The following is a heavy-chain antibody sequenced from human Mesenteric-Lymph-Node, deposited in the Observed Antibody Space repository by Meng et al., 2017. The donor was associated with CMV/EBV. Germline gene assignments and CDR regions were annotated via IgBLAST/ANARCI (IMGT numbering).Heavy chain of an antibody. CDR2: INSDGSST. D-gene: IGHD3-3*01. CDR3: AKSQTITIFGVTYDY. CDR1: WFPFSTFW. Sequence: SWFPFSTFWMHWVRQAPGKGLVWVSRINSDGSSTSYADSVKGRFTISRDNAKNTLYLQMNSLRAEDTAVYYCAKSQTITIFGVTYDYWGQGTLVTVSS. J-gene: IGHJ4*02. V-gene: IGHV3-74*01.